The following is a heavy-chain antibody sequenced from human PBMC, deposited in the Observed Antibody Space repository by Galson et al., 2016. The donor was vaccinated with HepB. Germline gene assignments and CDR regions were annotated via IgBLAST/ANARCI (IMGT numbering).Heavy chain of an antibody. D-gene: IGHD5-12*01. CDR1: GFPFSTYN. J-gene: IGHJ4*02. V-gene: IGHV3-48*01. Sequence: SLRLSCAASGFPFSTYNMVWVRQAQGKGLEWLSYIGSGSNTIDYADSVKGRFTISRDNAKNSLYLQMNSLRAEDTAVYYCARDPGFSGYDHWGQGTLVTVSS. CDR2: IGSGSNTI. CDR3: ARDPGFSGYDH.